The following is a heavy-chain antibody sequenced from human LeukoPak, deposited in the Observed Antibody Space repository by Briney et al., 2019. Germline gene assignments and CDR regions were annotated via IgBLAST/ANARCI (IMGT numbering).Heavy chain of an antibody. Sequence: GGSLRLSCAASGFTFSSYWMSWVRQAPGKGLEWVANIKQDGSEKYYVDSVKGRFTISRDNAKNSLYLQMNSLRAEDTAVYYCARVSGSSWYAIDYWGQGTLVTVSS. CDR3: ARVSGSSWYAIDY. D-gene: IGHD6-13*01. CDR1: GFTFSSYW. J-gene: IGHJ4*02. V-gene: IGHV3-7*01. CDR2: IKQDGSEK.